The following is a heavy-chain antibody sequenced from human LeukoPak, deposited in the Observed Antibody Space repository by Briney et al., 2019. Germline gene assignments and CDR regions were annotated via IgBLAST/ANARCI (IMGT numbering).Heavy chain of an antibody. D-gene: IGHD2/OR15-2a*01. CDR1: GGSFGNYY. Sequence: SETLSLTCTVSGGSFGNYYWSWIRQPPGKGLEWIGYIYDSGTTNYNPSLKSRVTISVDTATNQFSLKLRSVTAADTAVYYCARDFSAAFDVWGQGTMVTVSS. J-gene: IGHJ3*01. V-gene: IGHV4-59*01. CDR2: IYDSGTT. CDR3: ARDFSAAFDV.